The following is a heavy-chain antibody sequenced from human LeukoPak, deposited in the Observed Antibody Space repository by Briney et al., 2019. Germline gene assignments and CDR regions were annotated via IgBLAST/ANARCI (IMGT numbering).Heavy chain of an antibody. J-gene: IGHJ3*02. D-gene: IGHD2-15*01. CDR3: ARHGWRDAFDI. Sequence: SETLSLTCTVSGGSISSYYWSWIRQPPGKGLEWIGYIYYSGSTNYIPSLKSRVTISVDTSKNQFSLKLSSVTAADTAVYYCARHGWRDAFDIWGQGTMVTVSS. V-gene: IGHV4-59*08. CDR2: IYYSGST. CDR1: GGSISSYY.